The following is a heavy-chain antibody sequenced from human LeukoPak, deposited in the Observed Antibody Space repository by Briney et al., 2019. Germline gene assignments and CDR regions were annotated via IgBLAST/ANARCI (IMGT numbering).Heavy chain of an antibody. CDR3: TRRGGNSAFDY. CDR1: GFTFGDYA. J-gene: IGHJ4*02. D-gene: IGHD4-23*01. V-gene: IGHV3-49*03. Sequence: GGSLRLSCTASGFTFGDYAMSWFRQAPGKGLEWVGFIRSKAYGGTSEYAASVKGRFTISRDDSKSIAYLQMNSLKTEDTAVYYCTRRGGNSAFDYWGQGTLVTVSS. CDR2: IRSKAYGGTS.